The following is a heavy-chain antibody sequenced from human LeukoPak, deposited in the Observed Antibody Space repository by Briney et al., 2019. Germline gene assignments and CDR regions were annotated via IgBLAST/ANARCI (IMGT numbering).Heavy chain of an antibody. CDR2: IYYSGST. Sequence: SETLSLTCTVSGGSISSSSYYWGWIRQPPGKGLEWIGGIYYSGSTYYNPSLKSRVTISVDTSKNQFSLKLSSVTAADTAVYYCARQVEMATIGLVDYWGQGTLVTVSS. D-gene: IGHD5-24*01. CDR1: GGSISSSSYY. CDR3: ARQVEMATIGLVDY. V-gene: IGHV4-39*01. J-gene: IGHJ4*02.